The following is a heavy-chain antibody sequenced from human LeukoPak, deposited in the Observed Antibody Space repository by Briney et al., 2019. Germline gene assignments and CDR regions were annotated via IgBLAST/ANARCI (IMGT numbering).Heavy chain of an antibody. V-gene: IGHV4-39*01. CDR2: IYYSGNT. Sequence: PSETLSLTCTVSGGSISSSTYYWGWIRQPPGKGLEWIGSIYYSGNTYYNPSLESRVTISVDTSKNLFSLRLSSVTAADTAVYYCARRASRGRYFDYWGQGTLVTVSS. CDR3: ARRASRGRYFDY. CDR1: GGSISSSTYY. D-gene: IGHD3-16*01. J-gene: IGHJ4*02.